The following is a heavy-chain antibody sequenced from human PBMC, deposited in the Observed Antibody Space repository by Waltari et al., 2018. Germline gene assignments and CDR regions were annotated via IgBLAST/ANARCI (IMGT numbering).Heavy chain of an antibody. CDR2: ISSGSSYI. J-gene: IGHJ4*02. Sequence: EVQLVGSGGGLVTHGGSLRLSCAACGLPFSSYPMLWVRQAPGKGLEWVSSISSGSSYIYYADSVKGRFTISRDNAKNSLYLQMNSLRVEDTAVYYCAREWGVMVGTAGFYFDYWGQGALVTVSS. CDR3: AREWGVMVGTAGFYFDY. V-gene: IGHV3-21*01. CDR1: GLPFSSYP. D-gene: IGHD2-15*01.